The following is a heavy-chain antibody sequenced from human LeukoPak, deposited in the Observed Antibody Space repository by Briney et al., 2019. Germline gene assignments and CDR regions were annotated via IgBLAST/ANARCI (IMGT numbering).Heavy chain of an antibody. CDR2: INPNSGGT. J-gene: IGHJ4*02. Sequence: ASVKVSCKASGYTFTGYYMHWVRQAPGQGLEWMGWINPNSGGTNYAQKFQGRVTMTRDTSISTAYMELSRLRSDGTAVYYCARETTNYYGSGSYIYWGQGTLVTVSS. D-gene: IGHD3-10*01. V-gene: IGHV1-2*02. CDR1: GYTFTGYY. CDR3: ARETTNYYGSGSYIY.